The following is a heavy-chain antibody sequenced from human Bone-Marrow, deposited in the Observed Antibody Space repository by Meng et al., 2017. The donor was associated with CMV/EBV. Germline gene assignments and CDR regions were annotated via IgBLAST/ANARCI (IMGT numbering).Heavy chain of an antibody. CDR3: TTVVRYYYYGMDV. J-gene: IGHJ6*02. CDR1: GFTFSNAW. Sequence: GESLKXXXAASGFTFSNAWMSWVRQAPGKGLEWVGRIKSKTDGGTTDYAAPVKGRFTISRDDSKNTLYLQMNSLKTEDTAVYYCTTVVRYYYYGMDVWGQGTTVTVSS. CDR2: IKSKTDGGTT. D-gene: IGHD6-6*01. V-gene: IGHV3-15*01.